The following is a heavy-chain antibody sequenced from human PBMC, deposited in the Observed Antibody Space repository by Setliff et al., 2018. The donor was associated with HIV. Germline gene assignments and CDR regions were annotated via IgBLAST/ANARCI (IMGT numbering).Heavy chain of an antibody. CDR2: IYYNGNT. CDR1: GGSITGYY. V-gene: IGHV4-59*01. CDR3: AREIYGGNSRPCDY. J-gene: IGHJ4*02. D-gene: IGHD4-17*01. Sequence: ASETLSLTCTVSGGSITGYYWNWIRQPPGKGLEWIGHIYYNGNTNYNPSLKSRGTISVDTSKNQFSLKLTSVTAADTAVYHCAREIYGGNSRPCDYWGQGTLVTVSS.